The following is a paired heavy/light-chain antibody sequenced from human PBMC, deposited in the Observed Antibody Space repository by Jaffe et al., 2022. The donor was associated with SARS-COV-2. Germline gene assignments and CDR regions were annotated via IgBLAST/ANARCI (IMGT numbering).Heavy chain of an antibody. D-gene: IGHD6-13*01. V-gene: IGHV4-59*02. Sequence: QVQLQESGPGLVKPSETLSLTCTVSGDSVTTYYWSWIRQPPGKGLEWIGYIYYSGSTNYNPSLKSRVTTSVDTSKNQFSLILHSVTAADTAVYYCARMDEQAFDIWGQGTLVTVSS. J-gene: IGHJ3*02. CDR2: IYYSGST. CDR3: ARMDEQAFDI. CDR1: GDSVTTYY.
Light chain of an antibody. V-gene: IGLV2-14*03. CDR1: SSDVGGYNF. CDR2: DVS. Sequence: QSALTQPASVSGSPGQSITISCTGTSSDVGGYNFVAWYQHQPGKAPKLTIYDVSHRPSGVSNRFSGSKSGNTASLTISGLQAEDEADYYCGSYTSSRTWVFGGGTKLTVL. CDR3: GSYTSSRTWV. J-gene: IGLJ3*02.